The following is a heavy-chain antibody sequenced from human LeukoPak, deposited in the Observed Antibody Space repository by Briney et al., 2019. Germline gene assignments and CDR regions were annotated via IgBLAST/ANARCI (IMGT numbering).Heavy chain of an antibody. Sequence: SETLSLTCTVSGGSISSYYWSWIRQPAGKGLEWIERIYTSGSTNYNPSLKSRVTMSVGTSKNQFSLKLSSVTAADTAVYYCARGSRYYYDSSGYYSPRYFDLWGRGTLVTVSS. CDR3: ARGSRYYYDSSGYYSPRYFDL. D-gene: IGHD3-22*01. J-gene: IGHJ2*01. CDR2: IYTSGST. V-gene: IGHV4-4*07. CDR1: GGSISSYY.